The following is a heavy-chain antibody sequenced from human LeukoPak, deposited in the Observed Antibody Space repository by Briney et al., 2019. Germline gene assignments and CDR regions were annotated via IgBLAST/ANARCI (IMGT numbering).Heavy chain of an antibody. CDR1: GFTFTRSA. J-gene: IGHJ4*02. D-gene: IGHD5-12*01. Sequence: SVKVSCKASGFTFTRSAVQWVRQARGQGLEWIGWIVVGSGNTNYAQKFQERVTITRDMSTSTAYMELSSLRSEDTAVYYCAAARGATIELLDYWGQGTLVTVSS. V-gene: IGHV1-58*01. CDR3: AAARGATIELLDY. CDR2: IVVGSGNT.